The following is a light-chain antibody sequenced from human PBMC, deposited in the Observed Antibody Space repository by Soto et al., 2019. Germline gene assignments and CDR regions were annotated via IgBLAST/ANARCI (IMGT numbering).Light chain of an antibody. CDR2: GND. CDR1: SSNIGAGYD. V-gene: IGLV1-40*01. Sequence: QAVVMQPPSVSGAPGQGVTISCTGSSSNIGAGYDVHWYQQLPGAAPKLLIFGNDNRPSGVPDRFSGSRSGTSASLAITGLQAEDEADYYCQSYDRSLSGSVFGAGTKVTVL. CDR3: QSYDRSLSGSV. J-gene: IGLJ1*01.